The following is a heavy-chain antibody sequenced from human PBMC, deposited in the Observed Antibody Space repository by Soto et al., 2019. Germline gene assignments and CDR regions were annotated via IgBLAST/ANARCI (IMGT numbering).Heavy chain of an antibody. J-gene: IGHJ4*02. CDR3: TEVYCSGGRCYSGTVDY. Sequence: EVQLVESGGGLVKPEGSLRLSCAASGFTFSHAWVSWVRQAPGKGLEWVGRIKSKSDGGTTNYAAPVKGRFTISRDDSKNTLYLQRNSLKTDDTAVYYCTEVYCSGGRCYSGTVDYWGQGTLVTVSS. CDR1: GFTFSHAW. CDR2: IKSKSDGGTT. D-gene: IGHD2-15*01. V-gene: IGHV3-15*01.